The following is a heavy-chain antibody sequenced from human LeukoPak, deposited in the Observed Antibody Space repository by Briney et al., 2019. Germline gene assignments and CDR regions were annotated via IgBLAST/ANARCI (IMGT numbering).Heavy chain of an antibody. CDR1: AGSISSSSYY. Sequence: SETLSLTCTDSAGSISSSSYYWGWIRQPPGKGLEWIGSIYYSGSTYYNPSLKSRVTISVDTSKNQFSLKLSSVTAADTAVYYCARHLRDGPLYYYYYGMDVWGQGTTVTVSS. J-gene: IGHJ6*01. CDR2: IYYSGST. V-gene: IGHV4-39*01. CDR3: ARHLRDGPLYYYYYGMDV.